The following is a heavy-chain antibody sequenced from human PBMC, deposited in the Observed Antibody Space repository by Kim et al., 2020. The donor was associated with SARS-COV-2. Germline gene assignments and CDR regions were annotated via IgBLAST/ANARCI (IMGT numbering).Heavy chain of an antibody. D-gene: IGHD3-10*01. J-gene: IGHJ4*02. CDR2: INSGGGTT. CDR1: GFTLRGYA. V-gene: IGHV3-23*03. CDR3: ANVRGVMGY. Sequence: GGSLRLSCVASGFTLRGYAMSWVRQAPGKGLEWVSIINSGGGTTYYADSVKGRFTISRDDSKNTMYLQMNSLRVEDTAIYYCANVRGVMGYGGRGTLVSV.